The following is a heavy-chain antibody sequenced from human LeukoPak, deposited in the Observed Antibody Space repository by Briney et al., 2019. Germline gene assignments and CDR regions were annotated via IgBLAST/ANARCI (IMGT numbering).Heavy chain of an antibody. CDR2: ISSSSSYI. Sequence: MSGGSLRLSCAASGFTFSSYSMNWVRQAPGKGLEWVSSISSSSSYIYYADSVKGRFTISRDNSKNTLYLQMNSLRAEDTAVYYCAKAGVTTGDVREYYFDYWGQGTLVTVSS. CDR1: GFTFSSYS. CDR3: AKAGVTTGDVREYYFDY. J-gene: IGHJ4*02. D-gene: IGHD7-27*01. V-gene: IGHV3-21*01.